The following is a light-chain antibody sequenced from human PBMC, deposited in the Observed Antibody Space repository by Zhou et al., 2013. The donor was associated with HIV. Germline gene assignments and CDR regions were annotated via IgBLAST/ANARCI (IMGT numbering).Light chain of an antibody. V-gene: IGKV3D-20*02. J-gene: IGKJ4*01. CDR1: QSVSSSY. Sequence: EIVLTQSPGTLSLSPGERATLSCRASQSVSSSYLAWYQQKPGQAPRLLIYGASSRATGIPDRFSGSGSGTDFTLTISSLEPEDFALYYCQHRRNWPPTFGGGTKVEIK. CDR3: QHRRNWPPT. CDR2: GAS.